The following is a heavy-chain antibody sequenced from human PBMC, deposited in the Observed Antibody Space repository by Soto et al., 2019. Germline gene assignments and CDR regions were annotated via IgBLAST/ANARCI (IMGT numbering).Heavy chain of an antibody. Sequence: PGESLKISCKGSGYSFTSYWISWVRQMPGKGLEWMGRIDPSDSYTNYSPSFQGHVTISADKSISTAYLQWSSLKASDTAMYYCERHSPGESSLYPYRDYSGMNVRGQGNTVTLSS. CDR2: IDPSDSYT. V-gene: IGHV5-10-1*01. CDR3: ERHSPGESSLYPYRDYSGMNV. J-gene: IGHJ6*01. D-gene: IGHD3-16*02. CDR1: GYSFTSYW.